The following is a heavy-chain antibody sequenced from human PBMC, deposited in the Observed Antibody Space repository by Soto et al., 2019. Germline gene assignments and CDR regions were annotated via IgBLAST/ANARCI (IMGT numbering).Heavy chain of an antibody. D-gene: IGHD6-19*01. J-gene: IGHJ5*02. CDR2: IYYSGST. CDR3: ARGGSGWYYNWFEP. V-gene: IGHV4-59*01. Sequence: NPSETLSLTCTFSVGSISSYYWSCIRHPPGKGLEWIGYIYYSGSTNYNPSLKSRVTISVDTSKNQFSLKLSSVTAADTAVYYCARGGSGWYYNWFEPLGQGTLVIVSS. CDR1: VGSISSYY.